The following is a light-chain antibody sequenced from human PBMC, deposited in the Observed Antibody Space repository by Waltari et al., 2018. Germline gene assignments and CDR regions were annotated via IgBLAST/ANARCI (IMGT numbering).Light chain of an antibody. CDR1: STTPGRAY. CDR2: MND. J-gene: IGLJ2*01. Sequence: QSVLTQPASASGAPGQRVTISCSGSSTTPGRAYVYWYRHLPGPAPKLLTYMNDQRPSGVPDRFSGSQSGTSASLAISGLRSEDEADYYCAAWDDSLSGRVMIGVGTKLTVL. V-gene: IGLV1-47*01. CDR3: AAWDDSLSGRVM.